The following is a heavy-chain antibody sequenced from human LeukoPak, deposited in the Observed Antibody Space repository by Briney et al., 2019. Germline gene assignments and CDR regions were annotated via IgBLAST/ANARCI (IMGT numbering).Heavy chain of an antibody. CDR2: IIPIFGTA. D-gene: IGHD3-3*01. Sequence: GASVKVSCKASGGTFSGYAISWVRQAPGQGLEWMGGIIPIFGTANYAQKFQGRVTITADESTSTAYMELSSLRSEDTAVYYCARALLPYVLRFLEWSNYYYYYMDVWGKGTTVTVSS. CDR3: ARALLPYVLRFLEWSNYYYYYMDV. J-gene: IGHJ6*03. V-gene: IGHV1-69*13. CDR1: GGTFSGYA.